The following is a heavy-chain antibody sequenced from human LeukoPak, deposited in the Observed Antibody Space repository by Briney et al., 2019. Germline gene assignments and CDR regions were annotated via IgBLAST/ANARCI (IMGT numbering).Heavy chain of an antibody. D-gene: IGHD6-25*01. CDR3: AREGGFYRPLDY. CDR1: GGSVTSTNW. CDR2: VHLDGRT. V-gene: IGHV4-4*02. J-gene: IGHJ4*02. Sequence: SETLSLTCDVSGGSVTSTNWWTWFRQPPGKGLEWIGEVHLDGRTNYNPSLKSRLVMSADLPENHISLKLTSVTAADTAIYYCAREGGFYRPLDYSGQGTLVTVSS.